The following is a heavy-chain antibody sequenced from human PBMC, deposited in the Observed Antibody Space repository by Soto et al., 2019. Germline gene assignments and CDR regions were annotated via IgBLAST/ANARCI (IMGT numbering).Heavy chain of an antibody. D-gene: IGHD2-2*01. Sequence: GASVKVSCKASGYTFTGYYMHWVRQAPGQRLEWMGWINPNSGGTNYAQKFQGWVTMTRDTSISTAYMELSRLRSDDTAVYYCARDFSDPGVPAAERPGKYYYYYYGMDVWGQGTTVTVSS. CDR3: ARDFSDPGVPAAERPGKYYYYYYGMDV. V-gene: IGHV1-2*04. CDR2: INPNSGGT. CDR1: GYTFTGYY. J-gene: IGHJ6*02.